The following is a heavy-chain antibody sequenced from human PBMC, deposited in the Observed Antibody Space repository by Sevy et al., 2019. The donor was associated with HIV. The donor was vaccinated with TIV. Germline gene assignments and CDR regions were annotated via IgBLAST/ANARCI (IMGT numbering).Heavy chain of an antibody. CDR3: ARGHNWGRWELAQYDAFDI. CDR1: GFTFSSYS. D-gene: IGHD1-26*01. J-gene: IGHJ3*02. V-gene: IGHV3-21*01. Sequence: GGSLRLSCAASGFTFSSYSMNWVRQAPGKGLEWVSSISSSSSYIYYADSVKGRFTISRDNAKNSLYLQMNSLRADDTAVYYCARGHNWGRWELAQYDAFDIWGQGTMVTVSS. CDR2: ISSSSSYI.